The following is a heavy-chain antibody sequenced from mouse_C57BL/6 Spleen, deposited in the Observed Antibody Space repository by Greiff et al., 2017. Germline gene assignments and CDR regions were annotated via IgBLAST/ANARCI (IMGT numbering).Heavy chain of an antibody. V-gene: IGHV1-69*01. J-gene: IGHJ3*01. CDR3: ARPVVSRGGFAY. CDR2: IDPADSYT. Sequence: QVQLQQPGAELVMPGASVKLSCKASGYTFTSYWMHWVKQRPGQGLEWIGEIDPADSYTNYNEKFKGKSTLTVDKSSTTAYMQLSSLTSEDSAVYYCARPVVSRGGFAYWGQGTLVTVSA. D-gene: IGHD1-1*01. CDR1: GYTFTSYW.